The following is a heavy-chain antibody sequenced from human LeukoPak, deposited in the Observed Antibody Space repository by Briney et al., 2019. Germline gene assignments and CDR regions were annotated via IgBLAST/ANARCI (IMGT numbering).Heavy chain of an antibody. CDR1: AASISSYY. CDR2: IHYSGST. V-gene: IGHV4-59*08. Sequence: SETLSLTCTVSAASISSYYWSWIRQPPGKGLEWIGYIHYSGSTNYNPSLKSRVTGFVDTSKNQVSLRLSSVTAADTAVYYCARHGTISSESYFDYWGQGALVTVSS. CDR3: ARHGTISSESYFDY. D-gene: IGHD1-14*01. J-gene: IGHJ4*02.